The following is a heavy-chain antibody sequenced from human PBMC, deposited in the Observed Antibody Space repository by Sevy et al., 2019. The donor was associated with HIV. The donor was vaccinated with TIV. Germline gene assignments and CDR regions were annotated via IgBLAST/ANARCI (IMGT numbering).Heavy chain of an antibody. J-gene: IGHJ4*02. CDR1: GYTFTGQY. D-gene: IGHD5-18*01. Sequence: ATVKVSCKASGYTFTGQYMHWVRQAPGQGLERMGWINPNSRDTKYEQEFQGRVTMTRDTSISTAYMELSGLKSDDTTIYYCARDLRLRGDSYGSFDYWGQGTPVTVSS. CDR3: ARDLRLRGDSYGSFDY. CDR2: INPNSRDT. V-gene: IGHV1-2*02.